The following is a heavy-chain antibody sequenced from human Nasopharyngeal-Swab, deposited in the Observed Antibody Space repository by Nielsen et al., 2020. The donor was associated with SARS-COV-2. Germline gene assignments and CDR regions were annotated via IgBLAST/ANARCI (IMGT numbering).Heavy chain of an antibody. D-gene: IGHD5-18*01. CDR2: ISSSGSTI. CDR1: GFTFSSHE. CDR3: ARGYSYVDY. Sequence: GESLTISCAASGFTFSSHEMNWVRQAPGKGLEWVSYISSSGSTIYYADSVKGRFTISRDNAKNSLYLQMNSLRAEEKAVYYCARGYSYVDYWGQGTLVTVSS. J-gene: IGHJ4*02. V-gene: IGHV3-48*03.